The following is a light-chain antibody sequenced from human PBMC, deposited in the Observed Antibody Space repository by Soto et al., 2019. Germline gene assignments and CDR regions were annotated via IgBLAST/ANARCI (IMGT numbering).Light chain of an antibody. Sequence: EIVLTQSPGTLSLSPGERATLSCRASQTLSNSFIAWYQQKPGQAHRLLIYDTYSRATGVQDRYSASGSGTDFTLTIRRLEPEDFAVFFCKQYGTSEIIFGQGTRLEIK. CDR1: QTLSNSF. CDR2: DTY. CDR3: KQYGTSEII. J-gene: IGKJ5*01. V-gene: IGKV3-20*01.